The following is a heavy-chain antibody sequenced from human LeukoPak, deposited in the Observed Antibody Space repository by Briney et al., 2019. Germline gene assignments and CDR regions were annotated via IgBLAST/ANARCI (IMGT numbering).Heavy chain of an antibody. CDR1: GFTFSSYS. Sequence: GGSLRLSCAASGFTFSSYSMNWVRQAPGKGLEWVSYISSSSSTIYYADSVKGRFTISRDNAKNSLYLQMNSLRDEDTAVYYCASGIRVEARPRGHWGQGTLVTVSS. CDR2: ISSSSSTI. V-gene: IGHV3-48*02. J-gene: IGHJ1*01. D-gene: IGHD6-6*01. CDR3: ASGIRVEARPRGH.